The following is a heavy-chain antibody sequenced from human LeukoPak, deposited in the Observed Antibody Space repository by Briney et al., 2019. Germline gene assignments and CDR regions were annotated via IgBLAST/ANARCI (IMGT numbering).Heavy chain of an antibody. J-gene: IGHJ4*02. CDR2: IYSSGST. D-gene: IGHD6-19*01. CDR3: ATYSSGWYYFDY. CDR1: GGSISSSNYY. V-gene: IGHV4-39*01. Sequence: SETLSLTCTVSGGSISSSNYYWTWIRQPPGKGLEWIGNIYSSGSTYYNPSLKSRVTISVDTSKNQFSLKLNSVTAADTAIYYCATYSSGWYYFDYWGQGTLVTVSS.